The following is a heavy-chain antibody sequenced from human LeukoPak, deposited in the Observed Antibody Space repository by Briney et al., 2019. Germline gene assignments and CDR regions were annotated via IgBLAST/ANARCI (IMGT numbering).Heavy chain of an antibody. V-gene: IGHV3-21*01. CDR2: ISSSSSYI. CDR3: ARDVSQDIVVVTNDY. J-gene: IGHJ4*02. Sequence: PGGSLRLSCTASGFTFSSYSMNWVRQAPGKGLEWVSSISSSSSYIYYADSVKGRFTISRDNAKNSLYLQMNSLRAEDTAVYYCARDVSQDIVVVTNDYWGQGTLVTVSS. D-gene: IGHD2-2*01. CDR1: GFTFSSYS.